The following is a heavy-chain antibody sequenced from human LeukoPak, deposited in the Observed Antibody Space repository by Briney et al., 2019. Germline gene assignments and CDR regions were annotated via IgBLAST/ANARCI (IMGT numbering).Heavy chain of an antibody. J-gene: IGHJ5*02. D-gene: IGHD3-10*01. V-gene: IGHV4-30-2*01. CDR3: ARAVRGYGSGSYYTAHWFDP. Sequence: PSGTLSLTCAVSGGSISSGGYSWSWIRQPPGKGLEWIGYIYHSGSTYYNPSLKSRVTISVDRSKNQFSLKLSSVTAADTAVYYCARAVRGYGSGSYYTAHWFDPWGQGTLVTVSS. CDR1: GGSISSGGYS. CDR2: IYHSGST.